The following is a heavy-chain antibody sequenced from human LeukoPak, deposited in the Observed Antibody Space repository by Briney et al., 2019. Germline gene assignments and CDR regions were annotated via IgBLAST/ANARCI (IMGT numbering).Heavy chain of an antibody. Sequence: ASVKVSCKASGYTFTSYYMHWVRQAPGQGLEWMGIINPSGGSTSYAQKFQGRVTMTRDTSTSTVYMELNSLRAEDTAVYYCAKDPRIAAAGMLDYWGQGTLVTVSS. CDR3: AKDPRIAAAGMLDY. J-gene: IGHJ4*02. CDR2: INPSGGST. D-gene: IGHD6-13*01. V-gene: IGHV1-46*01. CDR1: GYTFTSYY.